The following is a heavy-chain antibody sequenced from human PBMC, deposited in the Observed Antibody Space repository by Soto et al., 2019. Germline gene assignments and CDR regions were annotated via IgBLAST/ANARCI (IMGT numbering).Heavy chain of an antibody. D-gene: IGHD6-13*01. CDR1: GGSISSDDFY. V-gene: IGHV4-31*03. CDR2: IYYSGNT. J-gene: IGHJ5*02. CDR3: ARLSGSWQSGFDP. Sequence: QVQLQASGPGLVKPSQTLSLTCTVSGGSISSDDFYWSWIRQHPGKGLEWIGYIYYSGNTYYNPSLKSRVTILVDTSKNQFALEVSSVTAADTAVYYCARLSGSWQSGFDPWGQGTLVTVSS.